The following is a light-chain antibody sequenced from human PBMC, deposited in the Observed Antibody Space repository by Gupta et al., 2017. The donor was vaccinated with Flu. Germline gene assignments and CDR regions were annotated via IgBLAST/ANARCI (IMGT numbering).Light chain of an antibody. V-gene: IGKV1-39*01. CDR2: AAS. Sequence: DIPMTQSPPSLSASVADRITITCRASQSITSYLNWYQQKPGKAPKLLIYAASNLESGVPSRFAGSGSGTDFTLTISSLQIEDSASYYCQQSYSIPWTFGQGTKVEIE. J-gene: IGKJ1*01. CDR1: QSITSY. CDR3: QQSYSIPWT.